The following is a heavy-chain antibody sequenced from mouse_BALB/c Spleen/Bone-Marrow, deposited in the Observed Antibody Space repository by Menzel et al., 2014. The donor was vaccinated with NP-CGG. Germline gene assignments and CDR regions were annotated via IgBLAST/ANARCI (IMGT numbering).Heavy chain of an antibody. CDR1: GYSFTGYN. CDR3: ARSISLRTMDY. D-gene: IGHD1-1*01. Sequence: EVQLQQSGPELEKPGASVKISCKASGYSFTGYNMNWVKQGNGKGLEWIGDIDPYYGGISYNQKLKDKATFTVDKANSTPYMQVKNLTSEDSAVYYCARSISLRTMDYWVQGTTVTVSS. CDR2: IDPYYGGI. J-gene: IGHJ4*01. V-gene: IGHV1-39*01.